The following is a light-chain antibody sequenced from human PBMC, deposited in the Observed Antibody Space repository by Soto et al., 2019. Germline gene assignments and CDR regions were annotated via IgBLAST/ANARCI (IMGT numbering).Light chain of an antibody. CDR3: QQYGSSPPWT. CDR1: QSVSRSY. CDR2: GAS. V-gene: IGKV3-20*01. Sequence: EIVLTQSPGTLSLSPGERATLSCRASQSVSRSYLAWYQQKPGQAPRLLIYGASSRATGIPDRFSDSGSGTDFTLTISRLEPEDFAVYYCQQYGSSPPWTFGQGTKVEIK. J-gene: IGKJ1*01.